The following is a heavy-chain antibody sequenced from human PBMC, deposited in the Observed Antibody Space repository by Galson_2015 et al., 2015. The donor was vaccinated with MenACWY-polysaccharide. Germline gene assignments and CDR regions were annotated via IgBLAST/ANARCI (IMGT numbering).Heavy chain of an antibody. CDR1: GFTFSNYW. D-gene: IGHD2-2*03. V-gene: IGHV3-7*03. J-gene: IGHJ4*02. CDR3: AGGSGYLIDD. CDR2: IKQDGSAI. Sequence: SLRLSCAASGFTFSNYWMNWVRQAPGKGLEWVAIIKQDGSAIHYMDSVRGRFTISRDNAKNSLFLQMNSLRTEDTAVYYCAGGSGYLIDDWGQGTLVTVSS.